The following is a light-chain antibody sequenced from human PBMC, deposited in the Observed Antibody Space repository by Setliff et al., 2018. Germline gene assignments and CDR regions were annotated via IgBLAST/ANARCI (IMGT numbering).Light chain of an antibody. CDR3: SSYAGSSTLDV. CDR2: EVN. J-gene: IGLJ1*01. CDR1: SSDVGNYDF. V-gene: IGLV2-8*02. Sequence: RSPGQSVTVSCTGTSSDVGNYDFVSWYQQRPGKAPKLLIYEVNKRPSGVPDRFSGSKSGNTASLTISGLQAEDEADYYCSSYAGSSTLDVFGTGTKVTVL.